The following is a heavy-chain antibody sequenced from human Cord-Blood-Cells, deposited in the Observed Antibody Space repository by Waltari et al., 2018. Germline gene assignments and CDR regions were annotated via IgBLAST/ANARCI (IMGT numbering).Heavy chain of an antibody. CDR2: INPSGGST. CDR3: ARELLVVPAENWFDP. D-gene: IGHD2-2*01. V-gene: IGHV1-46*01. Sequence: QVQLVQSGAEVTKPVASVNVSCKASGYTFTSYSMHWVRQTPGQGLEWMGIINPSGGSTSYAQKFQGRVTMTRDTSTSTVYMELGSLRSEDTAVYYCARELLVVPAENWFDPWGQGTLVTVSS. J-gene: IGHJ5*02. CDR1: GYTFTSYS.